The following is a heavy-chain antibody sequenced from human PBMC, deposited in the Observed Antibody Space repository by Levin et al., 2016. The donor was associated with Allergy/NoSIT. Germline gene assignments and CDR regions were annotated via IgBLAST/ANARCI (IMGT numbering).Heavy chain of an antibody. Sequence: SETLSLTCAVSGGSISSSNWWSWVRQPPGKGLEWIGEIYHSGSTNYNPSLKSRVTISVDKSKNQFSLKLSSVTAADTAVYYCARTPSQYSSSGHPDYWGQGTLVTVSS. J-gene: IGHJ4*02. CDR1: GGSISSSNW. D-gene: IGHD6-13*01. V-gene: IGHV4-4*02. CDR2: IYHSGST. CDR3: ARTPSQYSSSGHPDY.